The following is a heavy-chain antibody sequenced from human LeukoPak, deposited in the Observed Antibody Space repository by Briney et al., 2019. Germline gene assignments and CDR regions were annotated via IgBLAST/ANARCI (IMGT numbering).Heavy chain of an antibody. CDR2: TYYRSRWYY. Sequence: SQTLSLTCAISGDSVSSNTAAWYWIRQSPSRGLEWLGRTYYRSRWYYEYAVTVRSRITINADTSKNHFSLQLNSVTPDDTAVYYCARDPSGDQGLDSWGQGTLVTVSS. J-gene: IGHJ4*02. CDR1: GDSVSSNTAA. CDR3: ARDPSGDQGLDS. D-gene: IGHD3-10*01. V-gene: IGHV6-1*01.